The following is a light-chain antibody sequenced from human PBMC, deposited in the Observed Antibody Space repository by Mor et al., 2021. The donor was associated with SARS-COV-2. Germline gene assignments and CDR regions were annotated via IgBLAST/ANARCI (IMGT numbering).Light chain of an antibody. V-gene: IGKV1-27*01. J-gene: IGKJ3*01. Sequence: IANPLACNQQKPGKVPKVLIYAASSLQVGVPSRFSGSGSGTDFTLNISSLQPEDVATYYCQRYNSAPPTFGPGTKVDIK. CDR3: QRYNSAPPT. CDR2: AAS. CDR1: IANP.